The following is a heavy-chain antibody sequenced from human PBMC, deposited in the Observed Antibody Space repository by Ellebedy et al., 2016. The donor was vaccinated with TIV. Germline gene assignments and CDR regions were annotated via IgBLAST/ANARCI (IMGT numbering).Heavy chain of an antibody. V-gene: IGHV4-59*01. J-gene: IGHJ4*02. Sequence: SETLSLTCTVSGGSISGFYWSWIRQPAGKGLEWIGHFSYSGSTNYNPSPKSRVSISVDPSNNHFSLRLSSVTAADTAVYYCARHLGYCSGGSCYSLVYWGQGTLVTVSS. D-gene: IGHD2-15*01. CDR3: ARHLGYCSGGSCYSLVY. CDR1: GGSISGFY. CDR2: FSYSGST.